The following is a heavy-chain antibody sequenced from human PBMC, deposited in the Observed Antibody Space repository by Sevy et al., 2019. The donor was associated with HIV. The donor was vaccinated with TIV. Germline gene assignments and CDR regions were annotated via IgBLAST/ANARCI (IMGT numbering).Heavy chain of an antibody. CDR1: GFTFSSYA. V-gene: IGHV3-23*01. Sequence: GGSLRLSCAASGFTFSSYAISWVRQAPGKGLEWVSAISGSGGSTYYADSVKGRFTISRDNSKNTLYLQMNSLRAEDTAVDYCAKDAITGAYYYYYMDVWGKGTTVTVSS. J-gene: IGHJ6*03. CDR2: ISGSGGST. CDR3: AKDAITGAYYYYYMDV. D-gene: IGHD1-20*01.